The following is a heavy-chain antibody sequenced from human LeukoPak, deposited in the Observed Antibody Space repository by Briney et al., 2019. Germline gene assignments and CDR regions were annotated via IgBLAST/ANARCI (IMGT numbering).Heavy chain of an antibody. CDR1: GYTFTNYG. CDR3: ARGYCSGGSCYSGAYFDY. V-gene: IGHV1-18*01. J-gene: IGHJ4*02. Sequence: ASVKVSCKASGYTFTNYGITWVRQAPGQGLEWMGWISAYNGNTNYAQKLQGRVTMTTDTSTSTAYMELRSLRSDDTAVYYCARGYCSGGSCYSGAYFDYWGQGTLVTVSS. D-gene: IGHD2-15*01. CDR2: ISAYNGNT.